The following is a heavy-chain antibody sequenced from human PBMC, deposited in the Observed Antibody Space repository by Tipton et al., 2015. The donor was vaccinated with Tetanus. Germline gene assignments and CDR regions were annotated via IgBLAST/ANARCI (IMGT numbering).Heavy chain of an antibody. D-gene: IGHD3-3*01. Sequence: TLSLTCTVSGGSVRSGDYSWNWIRQPPGKGLEWLAYVSYSGRTNHNPSLKSRVTISMDRSKNQISLQLTSVTAADTAVYYCARANYDFPKKGPFDSWGQGTLVIVSS. CDR2: VSYSGRT. V-gene: IGHV4-61*08. CDR3: ARANYDFPKKGPFDS. CDR1: GGSVRSGDYS. J-gene: IGHJ4*02.